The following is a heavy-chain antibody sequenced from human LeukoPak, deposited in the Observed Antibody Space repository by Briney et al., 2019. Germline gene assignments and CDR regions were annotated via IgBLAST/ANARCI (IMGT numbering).Heavy chain of an antibody. CDR1: GFTVSSNY. V-gene: IGHV3-53*01. D-gene: IGHD3-22*01. CDR2: IYSGGST. J-gene: IGHJ4*02. CDR3: ARKTDSSGSGDY. Sequence: GGSLRLSCAASGFTVSSNYMTWVRQAPGKGLEWVSVIYSGGSTNYADSVQGRFTISRDASKNTLLLQVNSLRADDTAVYYCARKTDSSGSGDYWGQGTLVTVSS.